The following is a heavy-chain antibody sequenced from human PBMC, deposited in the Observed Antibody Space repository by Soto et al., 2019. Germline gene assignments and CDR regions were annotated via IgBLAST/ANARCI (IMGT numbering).Heavy chain of an antibody. CDR3: ARDRSIVGATEPYYYYYYGMDV. V-gene: IGHV3-7*03. CDR2: IKQDGSEK. CDR1: GFTFSSYW. J-gene: IGHJ6*02. D-gene: IGHD1-26*01. Sequence: EVQLVESGGGLVQPGGSLRLSCAASGFTFSSYWMSWVRQAPGKGLEWVANIKQDGSEKYYVDSVKGRFTISRDNAKDSLYLQMNSLRAEDTAVYYCARDRSIVGATEPYYYYYYGMDVWGQGTTVTVTS.